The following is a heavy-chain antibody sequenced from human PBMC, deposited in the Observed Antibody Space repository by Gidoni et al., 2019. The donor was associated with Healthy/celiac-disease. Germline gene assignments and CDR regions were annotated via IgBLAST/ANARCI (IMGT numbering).Heavy chain of an antibody. CDR3: ARIKYSPYYYGMDV. D-gene: IGHD6-6*01. CDR2: ISSSSSYI. V-gene: IGHV3-21*01. J-gene: IGHJ6*02. Sequence: EVQLVESGGGMVKPGGSLRRSGAGSGCTCGSYSMNWVRQAPGKGLEWVSSISSSSSYIYYADSVKGRFTISRVNAKNSLYLQMNSLRAEDTAVYYCARIKYSPYYYGMDVWGQGTTVTVSS. CDR1: GCTCGSYS.